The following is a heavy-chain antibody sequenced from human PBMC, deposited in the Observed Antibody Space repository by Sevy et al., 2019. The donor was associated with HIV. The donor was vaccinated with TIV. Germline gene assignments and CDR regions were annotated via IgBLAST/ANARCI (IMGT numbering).Heavy chain of an antibody. J-gene: IGHJ3*02. CDR1: GDSMNSATYS. Sequence: SETLSLTCEVSGDSMNSATYSWSWIRQPPGGGLEWIGYVYFSGSTYYNPSLKSRVTISVDTSKNQFSLKLSSVTAADTAVYYCARVPFYYDSSAASHAFDIWGQGTMVTVSS. CDR3: ARVPFYYDSSAASHAFDI. CDR2: VYFSGST. V-gene: IGHV4-30-2*05. D-gene: IGHD3-22*01.